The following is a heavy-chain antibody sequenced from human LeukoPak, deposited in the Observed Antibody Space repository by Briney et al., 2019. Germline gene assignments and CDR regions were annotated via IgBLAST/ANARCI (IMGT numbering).Heavy chain of an antibody. CDR2: IYHSGST. D-gene: IGHD3-10*01. CDR3: ARDSSYGSRSYFYNWFDP. Sequence: TSETLSLTCAVSGYSISSGYYWGWIRQPPGKGLEWIGSIYHSGSTYYNPSLKSRVTISVDTSKNQFSLKLSSVTAADTAVYYCARDSSYGSRSYFYNWFDPWGQGTLVTVSS. CDR1: GYSISSGYY. V-gene: IGHV4-38-2*02. J-gene: IGHJ5*02.